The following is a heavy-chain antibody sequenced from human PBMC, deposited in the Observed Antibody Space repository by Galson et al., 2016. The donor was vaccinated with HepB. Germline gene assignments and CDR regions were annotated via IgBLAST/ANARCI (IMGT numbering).Heavy chain of an antibody. D-gene: IGHD3-10*01. CDR1: GDSFTDYY. J-gene: IGHJ4*02. V-gene: IGHV1-2*02. CDR3: ARTRTLGLASGSWFDY. CDR2: INPNSGGT. Sequence: SVKVSCKASGDSFTDYYMHWVRQAPGQGLEWMGWINPNSGGTNYARKFQGRVTMTRDTSISTAYMELNGLRSDDTAVYYCARTRTLGLASGSWFDYWGQGTLVTVSS.